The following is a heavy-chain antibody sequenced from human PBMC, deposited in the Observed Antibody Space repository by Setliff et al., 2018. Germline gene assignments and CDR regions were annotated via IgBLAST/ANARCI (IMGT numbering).Heavy chain of an antibody. V-gene: IGHV5-51*01. CDR1: GYSFTDYW. J-gene: IGHJ5*02. Sequence: PGESLKISCKGSGYSFTDYWSAWVRQTPGKGLEWMGTIYPGNADTRYSPSFQGQVTISTDTSINTAFLQWNNLKASDTAVYYCARRGERFFNWFDPWGQGTLVTVSS. D-gene: IGHD2-21*01. CDR2: IYPGNADT. CDR3: ARRGERFFNWFDP.